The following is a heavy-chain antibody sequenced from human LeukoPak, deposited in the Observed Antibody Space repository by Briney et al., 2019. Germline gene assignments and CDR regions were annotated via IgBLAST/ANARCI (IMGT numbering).Heavy chain of an antibody. J-gene: IGHJ5*02. CDR3: ARDDCSSISCYHNWFDP. CDR2: ISSSGSTI. Sequence: GGSLRLSCAASGFTFSSYEMNWVRQAPGKGLAWVSYISSSGSTIYYADSVKGRFTISRDNAKNSLYLQMNSLRAEDTAVYYCARDDCSSISCYHNWFDPWGQGTLVTVSS. V-gene: IGHV3-48*03. D-gene: IGHD2-2*01. CDR1: GFTFSSYE.